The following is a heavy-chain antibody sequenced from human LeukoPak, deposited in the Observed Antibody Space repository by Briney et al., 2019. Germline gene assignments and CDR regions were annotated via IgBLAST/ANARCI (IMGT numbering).Heavy chain of an antibody. J-gene: IGHJ4*02. CDR3: ASVGAAAGTGYFDY. CDR1: GGSISSGDYY. Sequence: SQTLSLTCTVSGGSISSGDYYWSWIRQPPGKGLEWIGYIYYSGSTYYNPSLKSRVTISVDTSKNQFSLKLSSVTAADTAVYYCASVGAAAGTGYFDYWGQGTLVTVSS. D-gene: IGHD6-13*01. CDR2: IYYSGST. V-gene: IGHV4-30-4*01.